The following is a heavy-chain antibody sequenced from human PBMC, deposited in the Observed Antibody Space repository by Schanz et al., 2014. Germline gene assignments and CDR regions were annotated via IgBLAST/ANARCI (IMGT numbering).Heavy chain of an antibody. CDR1: GFTFISYG. CDR2: MWNDGIKT. V-gene: IGHV3-33*08. Sequence: QVQLVESGGSVVQPGRSRRLSCEASGFTFISYGMHWVRQAPGKGLEWVAVMWNDGIKTHYAGSGKGRFTISRDNSKNTVYLPMNSLRTDDTAMYYCARDPNTSACLPCFDTWGQGTLVTVSS. J-gene: IGHJ4*02. D-gene: IGHD6-19*01. CDR3: ARDPNTSACLPCFDT.